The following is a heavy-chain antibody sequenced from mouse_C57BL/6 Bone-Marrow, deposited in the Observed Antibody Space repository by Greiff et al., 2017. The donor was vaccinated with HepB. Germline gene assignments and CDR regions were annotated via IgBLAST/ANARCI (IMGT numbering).Heavy chain of an antibody. CDR3: TTLNPYYFDY. V-gene: IGHV14-4*01. D-gene: IGHD1-3*01. CDR2: IDPENGDT. Sequence: VQLQQSGAELVRPGASVKMSCTASGYNIKDDYMHWVKQRPEQGLEWIGWIDPENGDTEYASKFQGKATITADTSSNTAYLPLVNLTSEDTAVYYCTTLNPYYFDYWGQGTTLTVSS. J-gene: IGHJ2*01. CDR1: GYNIKDDY.